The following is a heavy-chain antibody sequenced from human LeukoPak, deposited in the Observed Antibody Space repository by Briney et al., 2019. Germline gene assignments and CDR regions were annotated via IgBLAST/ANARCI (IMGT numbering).Heavy chain of an antibody. CDR1: GYTFTSYY. J-gene: IGHJ4*02. D-gene: IGHD2-15*01. Sequence: ASVKVSCKASGYTFTSYYMHCVRQAPGQGLEWMGIISPSGGSTSYAQKFQGRVTMTRDTSTSTVYMELSSLRSEDTAVYYCAREMVGGGGGFDYWGQGTLVTVSS. V-gene: IGHV1-46*01. CDR3: AREMVGGGGGFDY. CDR2: ISPSGGST.